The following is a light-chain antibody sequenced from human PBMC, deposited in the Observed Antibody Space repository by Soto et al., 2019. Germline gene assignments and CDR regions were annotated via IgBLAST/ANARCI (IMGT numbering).Light chain of an antibody. V-gene: IGLV1-51*01. Sequence: QSVLTQPPSVSAAPGQKVTISCSGSSSNIGNNYVFWYQQHPGTAPKLLIYDNDKRPSGIPDRFSGSKSGTSATLGITGLQTGDEADDDCATWDSSLSAGVFGGGTKHTVL. J-gene: IGLJ2*01. CDR1: SSNIGNNY. CDR3: ATWDSSLSAGV. CDR2: DND.